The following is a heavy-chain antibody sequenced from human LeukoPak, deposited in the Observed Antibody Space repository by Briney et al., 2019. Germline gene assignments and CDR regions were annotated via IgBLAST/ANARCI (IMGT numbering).Heavy chain of an antibody. V-gene: IGHV3-74*01. CDR1: GFTFSNYW. CDR2: IKTDGSST. J-gene: IGHJ4*02. CDR3: ARVGYYYDSSGYSFDY. D-gene: IGHD3-22*01. Sequence: PGGSLRLSCAVSGFTFSNYWMHWVRQAPGKGLVWVSRIKTDGSSTRYADSVKGRFTISRDNAKNTLYLQMNSLRAEDTAVYYCARVGYYYDSSGYSFDYWGPGTLVTVSS.